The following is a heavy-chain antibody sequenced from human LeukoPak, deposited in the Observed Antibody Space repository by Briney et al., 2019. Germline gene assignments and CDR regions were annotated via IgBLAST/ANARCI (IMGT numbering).Heavy chain of an antibody. V-gene: IGHV3-15*01. Sequence: PGGSLRLSCATSGFNFNDAWMNWVRQTPGKGLEWLGRIKSISYGGTIDYAAPVKGRFTISRDDSKSTLYLQMDSLETEDTAIYYCTRTWPGNTCFNFWGQGTLVTVSS. CDR2: IKSISYGGTI. J-gene: IGHJ4*02. D-gene: IGHD1-7*01. CDR1: GFNFNDAW. CDR3: TRTWPGNTCFNF.